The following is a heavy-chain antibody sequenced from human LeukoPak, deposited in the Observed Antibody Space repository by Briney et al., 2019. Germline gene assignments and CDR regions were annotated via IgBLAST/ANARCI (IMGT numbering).Heavy chain of an antibody. CDR2: ISAYNGNT. CDR1: GYTFTSYG. Sequence: ASVKVSCKASGYTFTSYGISWVRQAPGQGLEWMGWISAYNGNTNYAQKLQGRVTMTTDTSTSTAYMELRSLRSDDTAVYYCASLYFWSNTLWFDPWGQGTLVTVSS. V-gene: IGHV1-18*01. J-gene: IGHJ5*02. D-gene: IGHD3-3*01. CDR3: ASLYFWSNTLWFDP.